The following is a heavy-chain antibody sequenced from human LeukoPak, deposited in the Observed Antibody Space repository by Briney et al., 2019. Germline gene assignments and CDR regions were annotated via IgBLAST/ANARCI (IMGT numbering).Heavy chain of an antibody. D-gene: IGHD6-6*01. Sequence: PSETLSLTCTVSGGSISRSNSYWGWIRQPPGKGLEWIGTIYYSGSTYYNPSLKSRVTISVDTSKNQFSLKLNSVTAADTAVYYCARHRAYSYSSPFDIWGQGTMVTVPS. J-gene: IGHJ3*02. CDR3: ARHRAYSYSSPFDI. CDR2: IYYSGST. V-gene: IGHV4-39*01. CDR1: GGSISRSNSY.